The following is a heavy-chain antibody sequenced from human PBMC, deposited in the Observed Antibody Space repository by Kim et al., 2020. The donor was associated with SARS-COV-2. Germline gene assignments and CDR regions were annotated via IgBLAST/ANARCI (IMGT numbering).Heavy chain of an antibody. CDR2: VNAANDET. CDR3: ARDMDPTIYYY. D-gene: IGHD1-1*01. Sequence: ASVKVSCKSYGYTFKSYPIHWLRQAPGQRPEWMGWVNAANDETQYSQKFQGRVTITRATSANTAYMERRRLTTKDTAIYYWARDMDPTIYYYLGEGTLV. J-gene: IGHJ4*02. V-gene: IGHV1-3*01. CDR1: GYTFKSYP.